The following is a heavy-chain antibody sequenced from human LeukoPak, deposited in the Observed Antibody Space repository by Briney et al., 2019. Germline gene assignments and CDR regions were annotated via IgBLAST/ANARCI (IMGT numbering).Heavy chain of an antibody. D-gene: IGHD3-22*01. CDR3: ARDGRGYYYDSSGYYYY. J-gene: IGHJ4*02. Sequence: GGSLRLSCAASGFTFSSYAMSWVRQAPGKGLEWVANIKQDGSEKYYVDSVKGRFTISRDNAKNSLYLQMNSLRAEDTAVYYCARDGRGYYYDSSGYYYYWGQGTLVTVSS. CDR2: IKQDGSEK. V-gene: IGHV3-7*01. CDR1: GFTFSSYA.